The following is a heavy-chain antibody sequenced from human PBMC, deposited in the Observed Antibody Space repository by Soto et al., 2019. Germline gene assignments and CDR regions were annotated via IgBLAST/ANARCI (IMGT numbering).Heavy chain of an antibody. CDR3: ARGGRLGYCSGGSCYPEDYYYYYMDV. D-gene: IGHD2-15*01. J-gene: IGHJ6*03. Sequence: QVQLQQWGAGLLKPSETLSLTCAVYGGSFSGYYWSWIRQPPGKGLEWIGEINHSGSTNYNPSLKSRVNISVDTSKNQFSLKLSSVTAADTAVYYCARGGRLGYCSGGSCYPEDYYYYYMDVWGKGTTVTVSS. V-gene: IGHV4-34*01. CDR1: GGSFSGYY. CDR2: INHSGST.